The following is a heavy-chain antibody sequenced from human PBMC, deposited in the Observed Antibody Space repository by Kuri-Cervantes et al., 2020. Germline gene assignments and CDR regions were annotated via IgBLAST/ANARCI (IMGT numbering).Heavy chain of an antibody. CDR1: GCTFSSYA. J-gene: IGHJ6*03. CDR2: IIPIFGTA. D-gene: IGHD3-9*01. V-gene: IGHV1-69*13. CDR3: ARSKDILTGYYLSPYYYYYMDV. Sequence: SVKVSCKASGCTFSSYAISWVRQAPGQGLEWMGGIIPIFGTANYAQKFQGRVTITADESTSTAYMELSSLRSEDTAVYYCARSKDILTGYYLSPYYYYYMDVWGKGTTVTVSS.